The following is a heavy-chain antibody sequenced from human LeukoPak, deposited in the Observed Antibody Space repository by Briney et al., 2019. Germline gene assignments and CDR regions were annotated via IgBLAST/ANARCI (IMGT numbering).Heavy chain of an antibody. D-gene: IGHD1-26*01. J-gene: IGHJ4*02. V-gene: IGHV4-39*01. CDR2: IYYSGST. Sequence: SETLSLTCTVSGGSISSSSYYWGWIRQPPGKGLEWIGSIYYSGSTYCNPSLKSRVTISVDTSKNQFSLKLSSVTAADTAVYYCASVMLGIVGATIGYFDYWGQGTLVTVSS. CDR1: GGSISSSSYY. CDR3: ASVMLGIVGATIGYFDY.